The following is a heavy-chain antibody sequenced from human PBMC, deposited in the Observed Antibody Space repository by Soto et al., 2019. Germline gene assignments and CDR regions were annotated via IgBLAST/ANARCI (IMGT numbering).Heavy chain of an antibody. D-gene: IGHD3-3*01. J-gene: IGHJ4*02. CDR1: GFDFSDNS. Sequence: EVQLVESGGGLVRPGGSLRLSCVASGFDFSDNSMKWVRQAPGKGLEWVSSISSTSIYIFYADSLQGRFTISRDNAKNSLYLQITSLRAEDTAIYYCARQRDGREWDYCGQGTLVTVSS. CDR2: ISSTSIYI. CDR3: ARQRDGREWDY. V-gene: IGHV3-21*01.